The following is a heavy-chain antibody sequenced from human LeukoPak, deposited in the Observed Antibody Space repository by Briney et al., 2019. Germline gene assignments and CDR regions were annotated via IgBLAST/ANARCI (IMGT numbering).Heavy chain of an antibody. Sequence: GASVKVSCKASGYTFSGYYMNWVRQAPGQGLEWMGWINPNSGGTNYAQKFQGRVTMTRDTSIRTAYMELSRLRSDDTAVYYCASQPYYFDSSGYYDYWGQGTLVTVSS. CDR2: INPNSGGT. CDR3: ASQPYYFDSSGYYDY. V-gene: IGHV1-2*02. J-gene: IGHJ4*02. D-gene: IGHD3-22*01. CDR1: GYTFSGYY.